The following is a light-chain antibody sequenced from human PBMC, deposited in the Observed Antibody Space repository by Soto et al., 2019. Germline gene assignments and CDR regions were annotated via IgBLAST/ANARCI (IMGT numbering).Light chain of an antibody. Sequence: QSALTQPASVSGSPGQSITISCTGTNSDVGSYNYVSWYQQHPGKAPKLIIYDVSNRPSGVSNRFSGSKSGNTASLTISGLQAEDEADYYCSSYSISSTLGVFGGGTKLTVL. J-gene: IGLJ2*01. CDR3: SSYSISSTLGV. CDR1: NSDVGSYNY. V-gene: IGLV2-14*01. CDR2: DVS.